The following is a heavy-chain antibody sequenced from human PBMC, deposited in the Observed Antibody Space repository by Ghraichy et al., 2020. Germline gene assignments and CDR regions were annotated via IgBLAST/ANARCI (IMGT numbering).Heavy chain of an antibody. CDR3: AKDLQRIQLWFGMDV. Sequence: GGSLRLSCAASGFTFSSYGMHWVRQAPGKGLEWVAVISYDGSNKYYADSVKGRFTISRDNSKNTLYLQMNSLRAEDTAMYYCAKDLQRIQLWFGMDVWGQGTTVTVSS. J-gene: IGHJ6*02. V-gene: IGHV3-30*18. CDR2: ISYDGSNK. CDR1: GFTFSSYG. D-gene: IGHD5-18*01.